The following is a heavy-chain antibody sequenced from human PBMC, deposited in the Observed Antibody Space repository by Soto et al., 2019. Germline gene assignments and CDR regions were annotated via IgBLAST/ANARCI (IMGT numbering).Heavy chain of an antibody. D-gene: IGHD4-17*01. CDR2: IYYSGST. V-gene: IGHV4-59*01. Sequence: SETLSTSCTVPGGSIRSYYCRCIRQPPGQGLEWIGYIYYSGSTNYNPSLKSRVTISVDTSKNQFSLKLSSVPAADTAVYYCARAAAYGDYVWGGYRMDVWGQGPTVTVSS. CDR1: GGSIRSYY. CDR3: ARAAAYGDYVWGGYRMDV. J-gene: IGHJ6*02.